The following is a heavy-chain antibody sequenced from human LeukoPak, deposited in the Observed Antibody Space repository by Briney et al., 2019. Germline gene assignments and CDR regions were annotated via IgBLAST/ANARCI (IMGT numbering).Heavy chain of an antibody. CDR2: IYPGDSDT. CDR1: GYRFTSYW. J-gene: IGHJ6*03. CDR3: ARHRIAAAGPGVPYYYYYMDV. Sequence: GESLQISCQGSGYRFTSYWIGWVRQMPGKGLEWMGIIYPGDSDTRYSPSFQGQVTISADKSISTAYLQWSSLKASDTAMYYCARHRIAAAGPGVPYYYYYMDVWGKGTTVTVSS. D-gene: IGHD6-13*01. V-gene: IGHV5-51*01.